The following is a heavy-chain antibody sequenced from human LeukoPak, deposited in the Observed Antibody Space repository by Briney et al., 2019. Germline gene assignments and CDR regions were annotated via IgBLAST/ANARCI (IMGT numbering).Heavy chain of an antibody. Sequence: GGSLRLSCAASGFTFSSYAMSWVRQAPGKGLEWVSTIGGRGGSTYYAESVKGRFTISRDNSKNTLYLQMNSLRAEDTAVYYCAKDYYDSSGYYAPYCLQHWGQGTLVTVSS. CDR1: GFTFSSYA. CDR2: IGGRGGST. J-gene: IGHJ1*01. D-gene: IGHD3-22*01. V-gene: IGHV3-23*01. CDR3: AKDYYDSSGYYAPYCLQH.